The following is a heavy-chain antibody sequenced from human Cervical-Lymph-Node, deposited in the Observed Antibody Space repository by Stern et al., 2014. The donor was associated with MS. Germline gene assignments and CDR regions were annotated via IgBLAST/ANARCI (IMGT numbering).Heavy chain of an antibody. V-gene: IGHV3-53*01. Sequence: EVQLVESGGGVIQPGGSLRLSCTASGFTVSRDYMTWVRQAPGQGLEWVSLITNVGSTFYTDSVNGRFTISRDDSKNTDYLHMTSLRAEDTAMYYCARDTSSPERSDWWGQGTLVTVSS. D-gene: IGHD1-1*01. J-gene: IGHJ4*02. CDR2: ITNVGST. CDR1: GFTVSRDY. CDR3: ARDTSSPERSDW.